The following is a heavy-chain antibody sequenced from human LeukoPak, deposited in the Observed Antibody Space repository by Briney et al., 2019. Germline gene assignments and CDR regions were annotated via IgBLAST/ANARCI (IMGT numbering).Heavy chain of an antibody. Sequence: ASVKVSFKASGYTFTGYYMHWVRQALGQGLEWMGWINPNSGGTNYAQKFQGRVTMTRDTSISTAYMELSRLRSDDTAVYYCARDTTGTSLSYWGQGTLVTVSS. V-gene: IGHV1-2*02. D-gene: IGHD1-1*01. J-gene: IGHJ4*02. CDR1: GYTFTGYY. CDR2: INPNSGGT. CDR3: ARDTTGTSLSY.